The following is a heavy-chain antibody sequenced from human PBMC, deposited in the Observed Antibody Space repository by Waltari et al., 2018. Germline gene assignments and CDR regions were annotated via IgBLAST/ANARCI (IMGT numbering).Heavy chain of an antibody. Sequence: QVQLQESGPGLVKPSQTLSLTCTVSGGSVSSADYYWSWIRQPPGKGLEWIGYRYYSGNTYYNPALRSRVSISVDTSKNQFSLELSSVTAADTAVYYCARSGVWGTTHFWGQGTLVTVSS. CDR2: RYYSGNT. D-gene: IGHD3-16*01. J-gene: IGHJ4*02. CDR3: ARSGVWGTTHF. CDR1: GGSVSSADYY. V-gene: IGHV4-30-4*08.